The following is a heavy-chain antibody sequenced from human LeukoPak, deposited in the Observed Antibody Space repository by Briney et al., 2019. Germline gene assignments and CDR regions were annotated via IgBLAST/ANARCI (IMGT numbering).Heavy chain of an antibody. CDR1: GFTFSSYA. CDR2: ISYDGSNK. CDR3: ARDKVRQQLFYGMDV. Sequence: GGSLRLSCAASGFTFSSYAMHWVRQAPGKGLEWVAVISYDGSNKYYADSVKGRFTISRDNSKNTLYLQMNSLRAEDTAVYYCARDKVRQQLFYGMDVWGQGTPVTVSS. D-gene: IGHD6-13*01. V-gene: IGHV3-30-3*01. J-gene: IGHJ6*02.